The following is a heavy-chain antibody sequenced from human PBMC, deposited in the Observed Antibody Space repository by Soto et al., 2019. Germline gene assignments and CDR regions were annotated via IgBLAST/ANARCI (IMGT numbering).Heavy chain of an antibody. CDR1: GGSISSGDFY. Sequence: SETLSLTCTVSGGSISSGDFYWSWIRQPPGRGLEWIGYISYSGSTYYNTSLKSRVTISVDTSKNQFSLKLNSVTAADTAVYYCARGGPTGGSYKYNWFDPWGQGTLVTVSS. D-gene: IGHD2-15*01. CDR2: ISYSGST. V-gene: IGHV4-30-4*01. CDR3: ARGGPTGGSYKYNWFDP. J-gene: IGHJ5*02.